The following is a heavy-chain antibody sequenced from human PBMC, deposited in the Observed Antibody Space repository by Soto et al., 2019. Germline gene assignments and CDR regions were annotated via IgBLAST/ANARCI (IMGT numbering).Heavy chain of an antibody. Sequence: QVQLVQSGAEVKKPGASVKVSCKASGYTFTSYAMHWVRQAPGQRLEWMGWINAGNGNTKYSQKFQGRVTITRDTSAXTAYMXLXXXXSEDTAVYYCARVSGWYYFDYWGQGTLVTVSS. CDR3: ARVSGWYYFDY. V-gene: IGHV1-3*01. CDR2: INAGNGNT. CDR1: GYTFTSYA. D-gene: IGHD6-19*01. J-gene: IGHJ4*02.